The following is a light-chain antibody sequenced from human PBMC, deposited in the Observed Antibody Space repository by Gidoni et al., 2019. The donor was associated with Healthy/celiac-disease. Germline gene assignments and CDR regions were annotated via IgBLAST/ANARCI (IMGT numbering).Light chain of an antibody. J-gene: IGLJ2*01. CDR3: SSYTSSSTYVV. CDR1: SSDVCGYNY. CDR2: EVS. Sequence: QSALTQPASVSGSPGQSIPISCTGTSSDVCGYNYVSWYQQHPGKAPKLMIYEVSNRPSGVSNRFSGSKSGNTASLTISGLQAEDEADYYCSSYTSSSTYVVFGGGTKLTVL. V-gene: IGLV2-14*01.